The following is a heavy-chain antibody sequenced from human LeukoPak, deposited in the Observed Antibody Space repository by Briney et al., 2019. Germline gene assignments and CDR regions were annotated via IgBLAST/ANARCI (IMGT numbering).Heavy chain of an antibody. CDR2: IYYSGST. CDR1: GGSISSYC. D-gene: IGHD4-17*01. CDR3: ARVGDDYGDYGGGNDAFDI. Sequence: PSETLSLTCTVSGGSISSYCWSWIRQPPGKGLEWIGYIYYSGSTNYNPSLKSRVTISVDTSKNQFSLKLSSVTAADTAVYYCARVGDDYGDYGGGNDAFDIWGQGTMVTVSS. J-gene: IGHJ3*02. V-gene: IGHV4-59*08.